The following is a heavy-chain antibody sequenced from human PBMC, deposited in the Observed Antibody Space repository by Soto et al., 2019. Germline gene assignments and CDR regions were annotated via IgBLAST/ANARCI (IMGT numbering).Heavy chain of an antibody. J-gene: IGHJ4*02. CDR1: GFTFSNAW. CDR2: IKSKTDGGTT. CDR3: TTDRYYYDSSGPDY. Sequence: GSLRLSCAASGFTFSNAWMSWVRQAPGKGLEWVGRIKSKTDGGTTDYAAPVKGRFTISRDDSKNTLYLQMNSLKTEDTAVYYCTTDRYYYDSSGPDYWGQGTLVTVSS. D-gene: IGHD3-22*01. V-gene: IGHV3-15*01.